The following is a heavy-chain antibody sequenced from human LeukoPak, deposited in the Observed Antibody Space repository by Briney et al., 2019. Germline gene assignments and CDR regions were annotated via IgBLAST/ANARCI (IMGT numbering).Heavy chain of an antibody. CDR1: GFTFSGSG. CDR3: VKAVIDYWYFDL. D-gene: IGHD2-21*01. J-gene: IGHJ2*01. Sequence: GKSLRLSCATSGFTFSGSGMHWVRQAPGKGLEWVALIWYDGRNKYYADSVKGRFTISRDNSKNTLYLQMNSLRAEDTAVYYCVKAVIDYWYFDLWGRGTLVTVSS. V-gene: IGHV3-33*06. CDR2: IWYDGRNK.